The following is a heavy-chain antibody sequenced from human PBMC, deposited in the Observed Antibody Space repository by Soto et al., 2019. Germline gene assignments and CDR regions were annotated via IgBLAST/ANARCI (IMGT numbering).Heavy chain of an antibody. J-gene: IGHJ4*02. CDR1: GGSISSYY. CDR2: IYYSGST. Sequence: PSETLSLTCTVSGGSISSYYWSWIRQPPGKGLEWIGYIYYSGSTNYNPSLKSRVTTSVDTSKNQFSLKLSSVTAADTAVYYCARCLEPAAISYFDYWGQGTLVTVS. CDR3: ARCLEPAAISYFDY. V-gene: IGHV4-59*08. D-gene: IGHD2-2*01.